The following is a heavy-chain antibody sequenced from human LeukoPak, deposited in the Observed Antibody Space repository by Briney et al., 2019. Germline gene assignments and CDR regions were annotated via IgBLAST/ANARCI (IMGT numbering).Heavy chain of an antibody. CDR2: ISSSSSYI. CDR3: ALGPEVGEQQLPRVNYYYYYMDV. V-gene: IGHV3-21*01. D-gene: IGHD6-13*01. Sequence: GGSLRLSCAASGFTFSSYSMNWVRQAPGKGLEWVSSISSSSSYIYYADSVKGRFTISRDNAKNSLYLQMNSLRAEDTAVYYCALGPEVGEQQLPRVNYYYYYMDVWGKGTTVTVSS. J-gene: IGHJ6*03. CDR1: GFTFSSYS.